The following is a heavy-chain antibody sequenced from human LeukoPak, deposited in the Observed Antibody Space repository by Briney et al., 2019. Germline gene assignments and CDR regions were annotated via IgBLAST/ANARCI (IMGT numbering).Heavy chain of an antibody. J-gene: IGHJ6*03. CDR3: ARVAAAGDYYYYYMDV. CDR2: ISYDGSNK. Sequence: GGSLRLSCAASGFTFSSYAMRWVRQAPGKGLEWVAVISYDGSNKYYADSVKGRFTISRDNSKNTLYLQMNSLRAEDTAVYYCARVAAAGDYYYYYMDVWGKGTTVTVSS. CDR1: GFTFSSYA. V-gene: IGHV3-30*01. D-gene: IGHD6-13*01.